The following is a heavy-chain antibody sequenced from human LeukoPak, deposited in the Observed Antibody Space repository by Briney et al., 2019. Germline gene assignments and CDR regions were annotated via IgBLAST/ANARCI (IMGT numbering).Heavy chain of an antibody. V-gene: IGHV3-15*01. CDR1: GFTFSNAW. CDR3: TPSPYDILTGYYYMDV. D-gene: IGHD3-9*01. CDR2: IKSKTDGGTT. Sequence: PGGSLRLSCAASGFTFSNAWMSWVRQAPGKRLEWVGRIKSKTDGGTTDYAATVKGRFTISRDDSKNTLYLQMNSLKTEDTAVYYCTPSPYDILTGYYYMDVWGKGTTVTVSS. J-gene: IGHJ6*03.